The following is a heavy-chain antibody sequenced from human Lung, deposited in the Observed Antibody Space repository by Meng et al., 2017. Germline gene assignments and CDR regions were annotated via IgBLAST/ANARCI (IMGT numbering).Heavy chain of an antibody. J-gene: IGHJ2*01. V-gene: IGHV4-30-4*01. CDR2: IYNSGST. CDR1: GGSISSSNYY. CDR3: ARGQKGYFDL. Sequence: QLELQWSGPGLVTPSQTLPLTCTVSGGSISSSNYYWSWIRQPPGKGLEWSGHIYNSGSTYYNPSLKSRITISVDTSKNQFSLKLSSVTAADTAVYYCARGQKGYFDLWGRGTLVTVSS.